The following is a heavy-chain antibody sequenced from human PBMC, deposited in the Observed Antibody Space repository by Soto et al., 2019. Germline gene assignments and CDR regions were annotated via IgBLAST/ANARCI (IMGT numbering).Heavy chain of an antibody. CDR1: GGPIGSYY. Sequence: WQTLSVSSSVSGGPIGSYYRSCIRQPAGKGLEWIGRIHTSGSTNYNPSLNSRVTMSVDTSKNQFSLKLSSVTAADTAVYYRARETGSSSTRWLAPWGQGTLVSVSS. D-gene: IGHD6-6*01. V-gene: IGHV4-4*07. CDR2: IHTSGST. J-gene: IGHJ5*02. CDR3: ARETGSSSTRWLAP.